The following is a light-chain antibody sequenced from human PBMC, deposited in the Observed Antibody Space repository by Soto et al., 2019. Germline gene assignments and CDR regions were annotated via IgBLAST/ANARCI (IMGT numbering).Light chain of an antibody. CDR1: QAIKND. CDR2: AAS. V-gene: IGKV1-6*01. Sequence: IQMTQSPSTLSASVGDRVTITCRPSQAIKNDLAWSQQKPGKAPNLLIFAASSLKTGVPSRFSGSGSHTDFTLTISSLQPEDFATYYCLQHNSYPRTFGQGTKVDIK. J-gene: IGKJ1*01. CDR3: LQHNSYPRT.